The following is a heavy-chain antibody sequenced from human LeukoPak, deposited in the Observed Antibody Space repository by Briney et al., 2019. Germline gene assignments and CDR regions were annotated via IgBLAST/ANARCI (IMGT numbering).Heavy chain of an antibody. CDR1: GGSISSGGYS. D-gene: IGHD2-21*02. CDR3: ARGATDLRAFDY. CDR2: IYHSGST. J-gene: IGHJ4*02. V-gene: IGHV4-30-2*01. Sequence: SETLSLTCAVSGGSISSGGYSWSWIRQPPGKGLEWIGYIYHSGSTYYNPSLKSRVTISVDRSKNQFSLKLSSVTAADAAVYYCARGATDLRAFDYWGQGTLVTVSS.